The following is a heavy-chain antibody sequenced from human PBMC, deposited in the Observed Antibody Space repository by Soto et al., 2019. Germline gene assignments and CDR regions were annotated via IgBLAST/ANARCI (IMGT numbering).Heavy chain of an antibody. CDR1: GYTFTSYD. Sequence: ASVKVSCKASGYTFTSYDINWVRQATGQGLEWMGWMNPNSGNTGYAQKFQGRVTMTRNTSISTAYMELSSLRSEDTAVYYCAREGVGHYDFWSVPSGFDPWGQGTLVTVSS. V-gene: IGHV1-8*01. CDR3: AREGVGHYDFWSVPSGFDP. J-gene: IGHJ5*02. D-gene: IGHD3-3*01. CDR2: MNPNSGNT.